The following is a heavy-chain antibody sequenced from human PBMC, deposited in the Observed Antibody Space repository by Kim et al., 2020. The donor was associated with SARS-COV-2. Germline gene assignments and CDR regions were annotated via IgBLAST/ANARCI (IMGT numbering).Heavy chain of an antibody. CDR1: GFTFSSYA. V-gene: IGHV3-23*01. J-gene: IGHJ5*02. D-gene: IGHD1-7*01. CDR3: APIRLPRGTMAKPNWFDP. CDR2: ISGSGGST. Sequence: GGSLRLSCAASGFTFSSYAMSWVRQAPGKGLEWVSAISGSGGSTYYADSVKGRFTISRDNSKNTLYLQMNSLRAEDTAVYYCAPIRLPRGTMAKPNWFDPSGQGTLVTVSS.